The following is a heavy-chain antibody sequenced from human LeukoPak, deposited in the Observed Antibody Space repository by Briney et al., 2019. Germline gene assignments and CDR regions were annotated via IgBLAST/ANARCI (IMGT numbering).Heavy chain of an antibody. Sequence: PGGSLRLSCAASGFTFDDYGMSWVRQAPGKGLEWVSGSNWNGDNTAYVDSVKGRFTISRDNAKNSLHLQMNSLRTEDTALYYCATAPYDSIGIFDYWGQGTLVTVSS. D-gene: IGHD3-22*01. J-gene: IGHJ4*02. CDR3: ATAPYDSIGIFDY. CDR1: GFTFDDYG. V-gene: IGHV3-20*04. CDR2: SNWNGDNT.